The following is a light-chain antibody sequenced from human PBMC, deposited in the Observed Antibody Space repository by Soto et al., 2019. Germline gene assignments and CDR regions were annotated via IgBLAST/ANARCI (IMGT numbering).Light chain of an antibody. CDR2: GAS. J-gene: IGKJ1*01. CDR1: QSISNY. V-gene: IGKV1-39*01. CDR3: QQSYSTPRT. Sequence: DLQMTQSPSSLSASVGDRVTITCRASQSISNYLNWYQQKPGKAPKLLIYGASNLQSGVPSRFSGSGSGTDFTLTISSLQPEDFATYYCQQSYSTPRTFGQGTEVEIK.